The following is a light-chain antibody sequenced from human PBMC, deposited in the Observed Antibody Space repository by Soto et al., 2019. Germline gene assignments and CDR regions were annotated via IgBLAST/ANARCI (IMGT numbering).Light chain of an antibody. J-gene: IGKJ2*01. V-gene: IGKV3-15*01. CDR1: QSVSSY. Sequence: EIVMTQSPATLSVSPGERATLSCRASQSVSSYLAWYQQKPGLPPRLLIYDASTRATGIPDRFSGIGSGTDFTLTISSLQSADFAVYYCQQYSNWPPLYTFGRGTKLEIK. CDR2: DAS. CDR3: QQYSNWPPLYT.